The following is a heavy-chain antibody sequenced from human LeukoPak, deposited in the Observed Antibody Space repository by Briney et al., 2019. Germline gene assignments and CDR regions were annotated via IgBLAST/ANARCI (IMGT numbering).Heavy chain of an antibody. Sequence: GGSLRLSCAASGSIFSNYAMHWVRQALGKGLEWVASISYDGSNKYYADSVKGRFTISRDNTKNTLYLQMNSLRVEDTAVYFCANDAAPQQLSNLFYGMDVWGQGTTVTVSS. CDR3: ANDAAPQQLSNLFYGMDV. CDR2: ISYDGSNK. J-gene: IGHJ6*02. CDR1: GSIFSNYA. D-gene: IGHD6-13*01. V-gene: IGHV3-30-3*02.